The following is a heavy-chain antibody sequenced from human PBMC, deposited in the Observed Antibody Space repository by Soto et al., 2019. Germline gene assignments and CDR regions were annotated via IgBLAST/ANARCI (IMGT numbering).Heavy chain of an antibody. V-gene: IGHV1-18*01. J-gene: IGHJ4*02. D-gene: IGHD3-16*01. CDR1: GYTFATYA. CDR3: ARLGGALGDLDY. Sequence: QVQLVQSGPELKKPGTSVTVSCKASGYTFATYAVSWVRQAPGQGLEWMGWISAYNGNTINAQKFQGRVTLTTDTSTSTAYMALTSLTSDDTAVYYCARLGGALGDLDYWGQGTLVTVSS. CDR2: ISAYNGNT.